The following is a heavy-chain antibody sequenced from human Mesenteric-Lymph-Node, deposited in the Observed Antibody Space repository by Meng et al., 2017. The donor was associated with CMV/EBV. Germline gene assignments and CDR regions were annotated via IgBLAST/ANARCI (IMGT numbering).Heavy chain of an antibody. CDR3: AREEQYYYDSSGSYYYYYYGMDV. CDR2: IKQDGSEK. J-gene: IGHJ6*02. CDR1: GFTFSSYW. Sequence: GGSLRLSCAASGFTFSSYWMSWVRQAPGKGLEWVANIKQDGSEKYYVDSVKGRFTISRDNAKNSLYLQMNSLRAEDTAVYYCAREEQYYYDSSGSYYYYYYGMDVWGQGTTVTVSS. D-gene: IGHD3-22*01. V-gene: IGHV3-7*01.